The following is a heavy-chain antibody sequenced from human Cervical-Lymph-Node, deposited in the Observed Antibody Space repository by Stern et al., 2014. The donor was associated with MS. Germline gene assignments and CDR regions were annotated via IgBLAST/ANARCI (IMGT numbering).Heavy chain of an antibody. CDR3: ARPPPRRKWDDPNYGMDV. CDR2: IYPDDSDI. V-gene: IGHV5-51*03. D-gene: IGHD1-1*01. Sequence: EVQLVESGAEVKKPGESLKISCKGSGYTFTNNWIAWVRQMPGKGLEWMGIIYPDDSDIRYSPSLQGQVTISADKSISTSFLQWSSLKPGASPVYYWARPPPRRKWDDPNYGMDVWGQGTTVTVSS. CDR1: GYTFTNNW. J-gene: IGHJ6*02.